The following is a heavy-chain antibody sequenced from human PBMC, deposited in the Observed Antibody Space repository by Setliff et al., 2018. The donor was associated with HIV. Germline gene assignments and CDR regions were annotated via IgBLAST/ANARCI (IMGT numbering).Heavy chain of an antibody. V-gene: IGHV4-34*01. D-gene: IGHD5-18*01. J-gene: IGHJ4*02. Sequence: SETLSLTCAVYGGSFSGFYWSWIRQPPGKGLEWIGEVHHSGSTNYNPSLKSRVTISVDTSKNQFSLKLSSVTAADTAVYYCARTLRAAAMGYFDYWGQGTLVTVSS. CDR2: VHHSGST. CDR3: ARTLRAAAMGYFDY. CDR1: GGSFSGFY.